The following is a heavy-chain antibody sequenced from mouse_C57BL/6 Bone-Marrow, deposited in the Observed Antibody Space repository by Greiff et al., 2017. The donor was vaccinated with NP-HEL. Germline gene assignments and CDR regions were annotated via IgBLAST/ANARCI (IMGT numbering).Heavy chain of an antibody. J-gene: IGHJ3*01. D-gene: IGHD2-3*01. Sequence: EVKLQESGPELVKPGASVKMSCKASGYTFTDYNMHWVKQSHGKSLEWIGYINPNNGGTSYNQKFKGKATLTVNKSSSTAYMELRSLTSEDSAVYYCAVFYDGYYAYWGQGTLVTVSA. V-gene: IGHV1-22*01. CDR1: GYTFTDYN. CDR3: AVFYDGYYAY. CDR2: INPNNGGT.